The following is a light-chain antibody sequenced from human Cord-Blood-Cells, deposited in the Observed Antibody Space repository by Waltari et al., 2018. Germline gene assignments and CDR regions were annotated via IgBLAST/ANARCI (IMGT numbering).Light chain of an antibody. CDR2: DDS. CDR3: QVWDSSSDHVV. Sequence: SYVLTQPPSVSVAPGKTARITWGGNNIGSKIGQRYQQKPGQTPVLVVYDDSDRPSGIPERFSGSNSGNTATLTISRVEAGDEADYYCQVWDSSSDHVVFGGGTKLTVL. J-gene: IGLJ2*01. CDR1: NIGSKI. V-gene: IGLV3-21*03.